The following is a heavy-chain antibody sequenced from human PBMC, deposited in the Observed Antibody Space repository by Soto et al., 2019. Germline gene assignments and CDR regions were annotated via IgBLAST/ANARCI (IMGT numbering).Heavy chain of an antibody. CDR3: AKEVSMAYNIRWFDP. V-gene: IGHV3-23*01. CDR1: GFTFSNYE. J-gene: IGHJ5*02. CDR2: ISGSGGST. Sequence: GGSLRLSCAASGFTFSNYEMNWIRQAPVKGLEWVSAISGSGGSTYYADSVKGRFTISRDNSKNTLYLQMNSLRAEDTAVHYCAKEVSMAYNIRWFDPWGQGAQVTVSS. D-gene: IGHD1-20*01.